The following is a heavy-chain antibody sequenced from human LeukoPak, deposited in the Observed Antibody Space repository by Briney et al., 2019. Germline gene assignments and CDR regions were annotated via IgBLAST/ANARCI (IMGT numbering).Heavy chain of an antibody. CDR1: GGSISGYY. CDR2: IHHSGST. CDR3: ARRRGYSDYDYKWFDY. V-gene: IGHV4-59*01. D-gene: IGHD5-12*01. Sequence: SETLSLTCTVSGGSISGYYWSWIRQPPGKGLEWIGSIHHSGSTKYNPSLKGRVTMSLDTSKNQFSLKLTSAITADTAIYYCARRRGYSDYDYKWFDYWGQGTLVTVSS. J-gene: IGHJ4*02.